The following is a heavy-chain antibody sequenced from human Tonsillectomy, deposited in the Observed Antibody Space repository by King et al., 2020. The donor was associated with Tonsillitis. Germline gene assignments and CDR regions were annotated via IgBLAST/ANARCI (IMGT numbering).Heavy chain of an antibody. D-gene: IGHD2-15*01. J-gene: IGHJ3*01. CDR1: GYSFTTYW. CDR2: IYPDDSET. Sequence: VQLVQSRAEVKKPGESLKISCKSSGYSFTTYWIGWVRQMPGKGLEWMGIIYPDDSETKYSPSFQGRVTISVDKSISTAYLQWSSLKASDTAIYYCARDLGYCSGGSCYVDAFDVWGQGTMVTVSS. CDR3: ARDLGYCSGGSCYVDAFDV. V-gene: IGHV5-51*01.